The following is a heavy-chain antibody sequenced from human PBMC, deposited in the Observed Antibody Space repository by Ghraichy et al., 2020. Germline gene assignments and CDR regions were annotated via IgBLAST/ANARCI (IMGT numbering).Heavy chain of an antibody. D-gene: IGHD5-18*01. J-gene: IGHJ4*02. V-gene: IGHV3-30*04. CDR3: AREIPYSYGLKGARGPFDY. CDR1: GFTFSSYA. CDR2: ISYDGSNK. Sequence: GGSLRLSCAASGFTFSSYAMHWVRQAPGKGLEWVAVISYDGSNKYYADSVKGRFTISRDNSKNTLYLQMNSLRAEDTAVYYCAREIPYSYGLKGARGPFDYWGQGTLVTVSS.